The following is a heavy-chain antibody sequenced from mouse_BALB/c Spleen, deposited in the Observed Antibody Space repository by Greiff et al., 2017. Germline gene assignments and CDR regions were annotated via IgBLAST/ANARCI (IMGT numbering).Heavy chain of an antibody. J-gene: IGHJ2*01. CDR1: GYSFTSYW. Sequence: VKLVESGPQLVRPGASVKISCKASGYSFTSYWMHWVKQRPGQGLEWIGMIDPSDSETRLNQKFKDKATLTVDKSSSTAYMQLSSPTSEDSAVYYCARYDGYYGDWGQGTTLTVSS. CDR3: ARYDGYYGD. CDR2: IDPSDSET. D-gene: IGHD2-3*01. V-gene: IGHV1S126*01.